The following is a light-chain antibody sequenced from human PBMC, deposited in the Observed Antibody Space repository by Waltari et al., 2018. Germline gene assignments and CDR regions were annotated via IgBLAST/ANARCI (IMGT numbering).Light chain of an antibody. CDR2: WAS. J-gene: IGKJ2*03. CDR1: QSFLYSANNKNY. CDR3: QQYYSSPYS. V-gene: IGKV4-1*01. Sequence: DIVMTQSPDSLAVSLGERATINCKSSQSFLYSANNKNYLAWYQQKPGQPPRLLIYWASTRKSGVPDRFSGSGSGTDFTLTINSLQAEDVAVYYCQQYYSSPYSFGQGTKLGIK.